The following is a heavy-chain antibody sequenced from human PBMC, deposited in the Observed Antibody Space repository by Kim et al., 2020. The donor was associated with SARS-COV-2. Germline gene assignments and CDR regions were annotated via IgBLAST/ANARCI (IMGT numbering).Heavy chain of an antibody. D-gene: IGHD6-13*01. V-gene: IGHV3-23*01. CDR2: ISASGGST. CDR3: AQLFIAATGNP. J-gene: IGHJ5*02. CDR1: GFTFSSYA. Sequence: AGSLRLSCAASGFTFSSYAMSWVRQAPGKGLESVSSISASGGSTYYADSVKGRFTISRDNSKNTLYLQMNGLRAEDTAVYYCAQLFIAATGNPWGQGTLV.